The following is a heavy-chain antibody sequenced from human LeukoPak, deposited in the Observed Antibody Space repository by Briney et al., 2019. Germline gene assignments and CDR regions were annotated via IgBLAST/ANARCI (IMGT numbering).Heavy chain of an antibody. D-gene: IGHD1-26*01. CDR2: ISGSGGST. Sequence: PGGSLRLSCTASGFTFSNYAMSWVRRAPGKGLEWVSAISGSGGSTYYADSVRGRFTISRDNSKNTLYLQMNSLRAEDTAVYYCAKDSGKWELLPFDYWGQGTLVTVSS. J-gene: IGHJ4*02. V-gene: IGHV3-23*01. CDR1: GFTFSNYA. CDR3: AKDSGKWELLPFDY.